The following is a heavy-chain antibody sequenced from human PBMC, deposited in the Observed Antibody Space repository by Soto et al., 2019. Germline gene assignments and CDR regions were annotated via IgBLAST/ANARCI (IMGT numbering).Heavy chain of an antibody. D-gene: IGHD3-10*01. CDR2: ISVYNGNT. CDR1: GYTFTSYG. V-gene: IGHV1-18*01. J-gene: IGHJ4*02. Sequence: QVQLVQSGAEVKKPGASVKVSCKASGYTFTSYGISWVRQAPGQGLEWMGWISVYNGNTNYAQKLQGRVTMTTDTATSTAYMGLRSLRSDDKAVDYCASGWFGEFVYYFDYWGQGTLVTVSS. CDR3: ASGWFGEFVYYFDY.